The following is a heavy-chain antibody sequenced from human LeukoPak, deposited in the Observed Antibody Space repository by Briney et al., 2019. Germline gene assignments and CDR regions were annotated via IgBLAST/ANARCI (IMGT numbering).Heavy chain of an antibody. CDR3: ARHLGSGSYSHYFDY. Sequence: SETLSLTCTVSGGIISSSSYYWGWIRQPPGKGLEWIGSIYYSGSTYYNPSLKSRVTISVDTSKNQFSLKLSSVTAANTAVYYCARHLGSGSYSHYFDYWGQGTLVTVSS. J-gene: IGHJ4*02. D-gene: IGHD1-26*01. CDR2: IYYSGST. CDR1: GGIISSSSYY. V-gene: IGHV4-39*01.